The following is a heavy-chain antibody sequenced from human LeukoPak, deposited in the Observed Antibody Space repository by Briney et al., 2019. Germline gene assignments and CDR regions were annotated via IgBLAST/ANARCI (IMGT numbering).Heavy chain of an antibody. CDR3: AKGAHCGYLVLTHFDY. D-gene: IGHD3-22*01. V-gene: IGHV3-9*01. CDR2: ISWNSGSI. CDR1: GFTFDDYA. Sequence: PGGSLRLSCAASGFTFDDYAMHWVRQAPGKGLEWVSGISWNSGSIGYADSVKGRFTISRDNAKNSLYLQMNSLRAEDTALYYCAKGAHCGYLVLTHFDYWGQGTLVTVSS. J-gene: IGHJ4*02.